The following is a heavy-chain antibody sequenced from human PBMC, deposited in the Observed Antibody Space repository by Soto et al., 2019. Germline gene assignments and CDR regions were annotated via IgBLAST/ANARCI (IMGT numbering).Heavy chain of an antibody. V-gene: IGHV3-48*02. D-gene: IGHD5-18*01. CDR2: ISSSSSTI. CDR1: GFTFSSYS. CDR3: ARSYSSNWFDP. Sequence: GGSLRLSCAASGFTFSSYSMNWVRQAPGKGLEWVSYISSSSSTIYYADSVKGRFTISRDNAKNSLYLLMNSLRDEDTAVYYCARSYSSNWFDPWGQGTLVTVSS. J-gene: IGHJ5*02.